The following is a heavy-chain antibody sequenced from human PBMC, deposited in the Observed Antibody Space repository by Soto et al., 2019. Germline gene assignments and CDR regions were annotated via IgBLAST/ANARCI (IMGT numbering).Heavy chain of an antibody. CDR1: GFTFSNYA. V-gene: IGHV3-23*01. CDR2: ISGSGGSI. CDR3: AKLIELRSSGWIDY. J-gene: IGHJ4*02. D-gene: IGHD3-9*01. Sequence: EVQLLESGGGLVQPGGSLRLSCAASGFTFSNYAMNWVRQAPGKGLEWVSIISGSGGSIYYADSVKGRFTISRDNSKNTLYLQMNSLRAEDTAVYYCAKLIELRSSGWIDYWGQGTLVTVSS.